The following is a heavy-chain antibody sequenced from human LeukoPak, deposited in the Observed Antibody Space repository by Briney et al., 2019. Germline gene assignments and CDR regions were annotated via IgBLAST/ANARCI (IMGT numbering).Heavy chain of an antibody. CDR2: IYYSGST. CDR3: AREPRSGSTPWYFDL. J-gene: IGHJ2*01. V-gene: IGHV4-59*01. D-gene: IGHD3-3*01. Sequence: SETLSLTCTVSGGSISSYYWSWIRQPPGKGLEWIGYIYYSGSTSYNPSLKSRVTISVDTSKNQFSLKLSSVTAADTAVYYCAREPRSGSTPWYFDLWGRGTLVTVSS. CDR1: GGSISSYY.